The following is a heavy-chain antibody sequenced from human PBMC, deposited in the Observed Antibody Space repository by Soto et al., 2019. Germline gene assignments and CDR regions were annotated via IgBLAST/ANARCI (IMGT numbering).Heavy chain of an antibody. CDR2: INPSGGST. CDR3: ARPAGGCGSYDRFSSKYFQH. Sequence: ASVKVSCKASGYTFTSYYMHWVRQAPGQGLEWMGIINPSGGSTSYAQKFQGRVTMTRDTSTSTVYMELSSLRSEDTAVYYCARPAGGCGSYDRFSSKYFQHWGQGTLVTV. J-gene: IGHJ1*01. V-gene: IGHV1-46*01. D-gene: IGHD1-26*01. CDR1: GYTFTSYY.